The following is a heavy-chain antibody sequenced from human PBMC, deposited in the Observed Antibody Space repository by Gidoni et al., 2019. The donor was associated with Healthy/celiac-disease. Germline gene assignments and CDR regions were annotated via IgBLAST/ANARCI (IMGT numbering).Heavy chain of an antibody. CDR1: GFTFSSYA. Sequence: QVQLVESGGGVVQPGRSLRLSCSASGFTFSSYAMHWVRQAPGKGREWVAVISYDGSNKYYADSVKGRFTISRDNSKNTLYLQMNSLRAEDTAVYYCARKRLAAAGGYFDPWGQGTLVTVSS. J-gene: IGHJ5*02. CDR2: ISYDGSNK. D-gene: IGHD6-13*01. CDR3: ARKRLAAAGGYFDP. V-gene: IGHV3-30*01.